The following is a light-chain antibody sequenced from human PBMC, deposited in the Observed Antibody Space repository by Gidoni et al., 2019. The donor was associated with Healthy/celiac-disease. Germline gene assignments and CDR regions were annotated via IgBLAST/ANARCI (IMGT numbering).Light chain of an antibody. Sequence: DIQTTQSPATLSASAGDRATITCRASQSISSWLAWYQQKPGKAPRLLIYKASILESGVPSRFSGSGSGTEFTLTISSLQPDDFAAYYCQQYNSYSLTFGQGTKVEIK. CDR1: QSISSW. CDR3: QQYNSYSLT. V-gene: IGKV1-5*03. J-gene: IGKJ1*01. CDR2: KAS.